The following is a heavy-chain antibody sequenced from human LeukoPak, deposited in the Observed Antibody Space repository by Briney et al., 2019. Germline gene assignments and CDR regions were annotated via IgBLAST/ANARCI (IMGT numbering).Heavy chain of an antibody. CDR1: GGPISNHY. CDR2: IYATGRT. CDR3: ARYFEVAGRWYLDY. J-gene: IGHJ4*02. V-gene: IGHV4-4*08. Sequence: SETLSLTCTVSGGPISNHYWSWIRQPPGKGLEWIGFIYATGRTDYNPSFTSRATVLVDMSKNQFSLKLSSVTAADTAMYYCARYFEVAGRWYLDYWGQGTLVTVSS. D-gene: IGHD2-15*01.